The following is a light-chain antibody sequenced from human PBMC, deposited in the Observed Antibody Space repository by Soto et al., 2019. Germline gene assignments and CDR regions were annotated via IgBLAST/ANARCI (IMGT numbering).Light chain of an antibody. CDR3: CSCTVSGNYV. Sequence: QSALAQPASVSGAPGQSITISCTGTSSDVGGYNYVSWYQQHPGKAPKLMIYAVSNRPSGVSNRFSGSKSGNTATLTISGLQAEDEADYYCCSCTVSGNYVFGNPTKVTV. CDR2: AVS. J-gene: IGLJ1*01. V-gene: IGLV2-14*01. CDR1: SSDVGGYNY.